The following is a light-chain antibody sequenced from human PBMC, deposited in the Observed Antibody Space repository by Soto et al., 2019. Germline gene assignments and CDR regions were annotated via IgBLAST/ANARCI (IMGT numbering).Light chain of an antibody. CDR1: SSDVGGYNY. V-gene: IGLV2-11*01. J-gene: IGLJ3*02. Sequence: QSALTQPRSVSGSPGQSVTISCTGTSSDVGGYNYVSCYQQHPGKAPKLMIYDVSKRPSGVPDRFSGSKSGNTASLTISGLQAEDEADYYCCSYAGSYPLVFGGGTKLTVL. CDR2: DVS. CDR3: CSYAGSYPLV.